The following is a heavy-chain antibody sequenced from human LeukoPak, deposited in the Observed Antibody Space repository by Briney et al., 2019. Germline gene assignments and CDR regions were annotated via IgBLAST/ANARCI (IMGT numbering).Heavy chain of an antibody. CDR2: INAGNGNT. D-gene: IGHD4-17*01. V-gene: IGHV1-3*03. CDR1: GYTFTSYG. Sequence: ASVKVSCKASGYTFTSYGISWVRQAPGQGLEWMGWINAGNGNTKYSQEFQGRVTITRDTSASTAYMELSSLRSEDMAVYYCARGTVSDYYYYMDVWGKGTTVTVSS. CDR3: ARGTVSDYYYYMDV. J-gene: IGHJ6*03.